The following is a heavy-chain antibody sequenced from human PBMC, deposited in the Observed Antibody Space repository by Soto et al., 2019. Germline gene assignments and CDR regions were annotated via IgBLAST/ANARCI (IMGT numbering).Heavy chain of an antibody. J-gene: IGHJ4*02. CDR3: ARVEHRGHFSVLTGF. CDR1: GGSTTSGGHN. CDR2: IYDSRNM. Sequence: SETLSLTCTVSGGSTTSGGHNWGWLLKSPGNGLEWIGHIYDSRNMYFYNPSLKSRVTISSDTSRNQFSLSLSSLTAADKAVYYCARVEHRGHFSVLTGFWGQG. D-gene: IGHD3-9*01. V-gene: IGHV4-31*03.